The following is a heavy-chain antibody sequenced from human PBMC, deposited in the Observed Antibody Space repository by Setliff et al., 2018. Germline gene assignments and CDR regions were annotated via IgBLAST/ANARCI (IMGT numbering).Heavy chain of an antibody. CDR3: ARDGAYCSGGSCYSFDY. D-gene: IGHD2-15*01. CDR1: GGMSGTYS. CDR2: TIPIFGTP. V-gene: IGHV1-69*06. J-gene: IGHJ4*02. Sequence: GASVKVSCKASGGMSGTYSISWVRQAPGQGLEWIGATIPIFGTPNYAQNFQDRVTITADTSTTTVFMEMSSLRSDDTAVYYCARDGAYCSGGSCYSFDYWGPGTPVTVSS.